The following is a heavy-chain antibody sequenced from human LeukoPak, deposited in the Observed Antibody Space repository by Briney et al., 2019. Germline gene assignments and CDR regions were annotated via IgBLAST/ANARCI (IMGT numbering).Heavy chain of an antibody. J-gene: IGHJ4*02. Sequence: SETLSLTCTVSGGSISSGSYYWSWIRQPPGKGLEWIGYIYYSGSTYYNPSLKSRVTISVDTSKNQFSLKLSSVTAADTAVYYCARAGATFDYWGQGALVTVSS. CDR3: ARAGATFDY. V-gene: IGHV4-30-4*08. CDR2: IYYSGST. D-gene: IGHD1-26*01. CDR1: GGSISSGSYY.